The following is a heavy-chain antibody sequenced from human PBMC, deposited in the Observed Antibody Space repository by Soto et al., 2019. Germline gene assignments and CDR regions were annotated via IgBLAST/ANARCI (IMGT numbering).Heavy chain of an antibody. D-gene: IGHD3-22*01. CDR1: GGSISSYY. Sequence: PSETLSLTCTVSGGSISSYYWSWIRQPPGKGLEWIGYIYYSGSTNYNPSLKSRVTISVDTSKNQFSLKLSSVTAADTAVYYCARGGGAYYYDRSGYYTLDYWGQGNLVTVSS. V-gene: IGHV4-59*01. CDR2: IYYSGST. CDR3: ARGGGAYYYDRSGYYTLDY. J-gene: IGHJ4*02.